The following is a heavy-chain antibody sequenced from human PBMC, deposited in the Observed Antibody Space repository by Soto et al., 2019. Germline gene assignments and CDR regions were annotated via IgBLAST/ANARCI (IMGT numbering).Heavy chain of an antibody. CDR2: IYHSGST. CDR1: GGSISSGGYS. V-gene: IGHV4-30-2*01. D-gene: IGHD2-2*02. CDR3: ARGRYCSSTSCYTRFDP. Sequence: SETLSLTCAVSGGSISSGGYSWSWIRQPPGKGLEWIGYIYHSGSTYYNPSLKSRVTISVDRSKNQFSLKLSSVTAADTAVYYCARGRYCSSTSCYTRFDPWGQGALVTVSS. J-gene: IGHJ5*02.